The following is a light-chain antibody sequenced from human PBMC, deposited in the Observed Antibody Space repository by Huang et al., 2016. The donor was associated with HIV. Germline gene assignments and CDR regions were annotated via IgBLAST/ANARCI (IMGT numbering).Light chain of an antibody. V-gene: IGKV3-20*01. CDR1: QSVSSSS. J-gene: IGKJ1*01. CDR2: GAS. Sequence: EIVLTQSPGTLSLSPGERATLSCRASQSVSSSSLAWYQQKPGQAPRLLIYGASNSATGIPDRFSGSGSGADFTLTISRLEPEDFAVYYCQQYGRSPWTFGLGTKVEIK. CDR3: QQYGRSPWT.